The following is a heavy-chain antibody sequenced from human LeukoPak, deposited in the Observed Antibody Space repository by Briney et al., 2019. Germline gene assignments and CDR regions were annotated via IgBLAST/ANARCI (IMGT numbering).Heavy chain of an antibody. CDR2: IYYSGST. V-gene: IGHV4-4*02. CDR1: GGSISSNNW. Sequence: SETLSLTCVVSGGSISSNNWWNWVRQPPGKGLEWIGYIYYSGSTNYNPSLKSRVTISVDTSKNQFSLKLSSVTAADTAVYYCARAPSTTFDMDVWGKGTTVTIS. J-gene: IGHJ6*03. D-gene: IGHD3-10*02. CDR3: ARAPSTTFDMDV.